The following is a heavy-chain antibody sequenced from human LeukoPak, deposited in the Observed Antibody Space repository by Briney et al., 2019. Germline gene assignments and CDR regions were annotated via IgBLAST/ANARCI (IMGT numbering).Heavy chain of an antibody. V-gene: IGHV3-21*01. CDR3: ARAMWLPSGSFDF. J-gene: IGHJ4*02. CDR1: GFTFSSYS. CDR2: ISSSSSYI. D-gene: IGHD3-10*01. Sequence: TGGSLRLSCAASGFTFSSYSMNWVRQAPGKGLEWVPSISSSSSYIYYADSVKGRFTISRDNSRNTLYLQMNSLRAEDTAVYYCARAMWLPSGSFDFWGQGTLVTVSS.